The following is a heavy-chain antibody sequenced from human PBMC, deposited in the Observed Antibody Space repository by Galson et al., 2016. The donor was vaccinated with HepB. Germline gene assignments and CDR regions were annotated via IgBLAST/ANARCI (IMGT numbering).Heavy chain of an antibody. V-gene: IGHV3-33*01. CDR1: GFTFSIYG. D-gene: IGHD3-3*01. CDR3: ARDRREGYDFWSGTFGFDP. J-gene: IGHJ5*02. Sequence: SLRLSCAASGFTFSIYGMHWVRQAPGKGLEWVAVIWYDVNNKYYADSMKGRFTISRDNSKNTLYLQINSLRVEDTAVYYCARDRREGYDFWSGTFGFDPWGQGTLVTVSS. CDR2: IWYDVNNK.